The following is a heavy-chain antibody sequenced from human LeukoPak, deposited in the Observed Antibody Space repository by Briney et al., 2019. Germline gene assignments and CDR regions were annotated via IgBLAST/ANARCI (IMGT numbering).Heavy chain of an antibody. CDR1: GYTFTSYG. J-gene: IGHJ6*03. D-gene: IGHD1-14*01. Sequence: ASVKVSCKASGYTFTSYGISWVRQAPGQGLEWMGWISAYNGNTNYAQKLQGRVTMTTDTSTSTAYMELRSLRSDDTAVYYCARKNRGNYYHYLDVWGKGTTVTVSS. V-gene: IGHV1-18*01. CDR2: ISAYNGNT. CDR3: ARKNRGNYYHYLDV.